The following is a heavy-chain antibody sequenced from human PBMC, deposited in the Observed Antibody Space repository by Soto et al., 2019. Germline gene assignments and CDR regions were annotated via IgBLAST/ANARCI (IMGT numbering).Heavy chain of an antibody. CDR3: AIDQLPCYYGSEFAY. Sequence: GALSVSSAASGFTFSSYGMLWVRQAPGKGLEWVAVIWYDGSNKYYADSVKGRFTISRDNSKNKLYLKTNSLRAEDTAVYYCAIDQLPCYYGSEFAYWGQGTLLTGSS. CDR1: GFTFSSYG. CDR2: IWYDGSNK. J-gene: IGHJ4*02. D-gene: IGHD3-10*01. V-gene: IGHV3-33*01.